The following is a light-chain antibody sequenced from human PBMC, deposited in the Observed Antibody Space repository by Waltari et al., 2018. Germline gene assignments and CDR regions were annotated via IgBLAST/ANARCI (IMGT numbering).Light chain of an antibody. J-gene: IGKJ1*01. V-gene: IGKV2-28*01. Sequence: DTEMTQSPLSLPVTPGEPASISCRSSQSLLHRNGYNYLGWYLQKPGPAPQLLIYLGSNRATGVPDRFSGSGSGTDFTLKISRVEAEDVGVYYCMQALQTPWTFGQGTKVEIK. CDR2: LGS. CDR3: MQALQTPWT. CDR1: QSLLHRNGYNY.